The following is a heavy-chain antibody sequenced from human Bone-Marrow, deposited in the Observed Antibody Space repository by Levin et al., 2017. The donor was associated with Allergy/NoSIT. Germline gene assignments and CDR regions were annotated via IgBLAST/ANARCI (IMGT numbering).Heavy chain of an antibody. CDR2: IYYSGST. D-gene: IGHD6-19*01. J-gene: IGHJ3*02. CDR1: GGSISTYY. CDR3: ARPLSSGWSNAFDI. V-gene: IGHV4-59*01. Sequence: GSLRLSCSVSGGSISTYYWSWIRQPPGRGLEWIGYIYYSGSTSYNPSLESRVTISVDTSKNQFSLKLSSVTAADTAVYYCARPLSSGWSNAFDIWGQGTMVTVSS.